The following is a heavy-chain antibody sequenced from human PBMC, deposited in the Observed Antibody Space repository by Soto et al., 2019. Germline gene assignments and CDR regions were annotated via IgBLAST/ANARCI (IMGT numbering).Heavy chain of an antibody. Sequence: QITLKESGPTLVKPTQTLTLTCTFSGFSRSTSGVGVGWIRQHPGKALEWLALIYRDDDKRYSPSLNSRLTITKDTSKNLEVLTRSIMDPVDTATYYCAHKGMTSSRPCCCFDPWGQGTLVTVSS. CDR3: AHKGMTSSRPCCCFDP. CDR2: IYRDDDK. J-gene: IGHJ5*02. V-gene: IGHV2-5*02. CDR1: GFSRSTSGVG. D-gene: IGHD1-20*01.